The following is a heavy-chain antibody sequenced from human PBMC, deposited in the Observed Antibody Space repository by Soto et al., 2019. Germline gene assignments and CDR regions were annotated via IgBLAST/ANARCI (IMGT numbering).Heavy chain of an antibody. CDR3: ARERKGYFDP. CDR1: GFIFSPYD. CDR2: LTGSGDDT. J-gene: IGHJ5*02. Sequence: SXGSLRLSCVACGFIFSPYDMNWVRQAPGKGLEWVAGLTGSGDDTYYADSVKGRFTISRVNSKNILYLQMNNLRVDDTALYYCARERKGYFDPWGQGTLVTVSS. D-gene: IGHD2-2*01. V-gene: IGHV3-23*01.